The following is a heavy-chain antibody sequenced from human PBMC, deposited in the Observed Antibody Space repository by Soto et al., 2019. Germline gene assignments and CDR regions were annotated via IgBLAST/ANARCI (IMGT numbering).Heavy chain of an antibody. CDR3: TRARQYYDCELDP. Sequence: PSETLSLTSTVSCGNIISGGYYWSLIRQHPGKGLEWIGYIYYSGSTYYNPSLKSRVTISVDTSKNQFSLKLSSVTAADTAVYYCTRARQYYDCELDPWGQGTLVTVSS. CDR2: IYYSGST. V-gene: IGHV4-31*03. CDR1: CGNIISGGYY. J-gene: IGHJ5*02. D-gene: IGHD3-22*01.